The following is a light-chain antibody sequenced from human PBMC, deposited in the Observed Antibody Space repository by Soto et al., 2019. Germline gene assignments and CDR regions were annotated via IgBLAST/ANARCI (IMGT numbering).Light chain of an antibody. CDR1: SSNIGAGYD. CDR2: RNS. CDR3: QSYDSSLSASV. V-gene: IGLV1-40*01. J-gene: IGLJ3*02. Sequence: QSVLTQPPSVSGAPGQRVTISCTGSSSNIGAGYDVHWYQQLPGTAPKLLIYRNSNRPSGVPDRVSGSKSGTSASLAITGLQAEDEADYYCQSYDSSLSASVFGGGTTLTVL.